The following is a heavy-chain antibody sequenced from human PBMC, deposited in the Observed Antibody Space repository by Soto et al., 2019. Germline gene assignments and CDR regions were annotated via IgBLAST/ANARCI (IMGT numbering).Heavy chain of an antibody. CDR3: AREGGGGDSYYYYGMDV. CDR2: ISYDGSNK. D-gene: IGHD2-21*02. J-gene: IGHJ6*02. V-gene: IGHV3-30-3*01. Sequence: WSLRLSCAASGFTFSSYAMHWVRQAPGKGLEWVAVISYDGSNKYYADSVKGRFTISRDNSKNTLYLQMNSLRAEDTAVYYCAREGGGGDSYYYYGMDVWGQGTTVTVSS. CDR1: GFTFSSYA.